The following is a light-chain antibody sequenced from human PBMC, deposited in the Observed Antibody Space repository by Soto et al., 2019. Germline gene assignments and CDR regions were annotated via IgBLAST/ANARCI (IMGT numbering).Light chain of an antibody. CDR2: KAS. Sequence: DIQMTQSPSALSASVGDRVTITCRGSQGIGSWLAWYQQKPGKAPRLLIYKASSLASGVPSRFSGSGSGTEFTLTISSLQPEDVANYHCQQHATFGQGTKVEI. CDR3: QQHAT. J-gene: IGKJ1*01. V-gene: IGKV1-5*03. CDR1: QGIGSW.